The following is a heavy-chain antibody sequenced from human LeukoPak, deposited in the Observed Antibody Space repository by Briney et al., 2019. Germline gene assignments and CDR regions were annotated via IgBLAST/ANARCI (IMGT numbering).Heavy chain of an antibody. D-gene: IGHD6-19*01. CDR1: GFTFTIYA. CDR2: ISYSSSTR. V-gene: IGHV3-48*02. Sequence: GGSLRLSCAASGFTFTIYAMNWVRQAPGKGLEWVSYISYSSSTRYYADSVKGRFTISRDNAKSSLYLQINSPRDEDMAVYYCARVGSEWLVNDYWGQGALVTVS. CDR3: ARVGSEWLVNDY. J-gene: IGHJ4*02.